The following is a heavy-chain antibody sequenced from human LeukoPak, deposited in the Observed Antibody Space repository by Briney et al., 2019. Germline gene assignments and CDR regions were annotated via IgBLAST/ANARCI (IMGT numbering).Heavy chain of an antibody. CDR1: GYTFTGYY. CDR2: INPNSGGT. V-gene: IGHV1-2*02. CDR3: ARGVAARPGSYYYGMDV. Sequence: GASVKVSCKASGYTFTGYYMHWVRQAPGQGLDWMGWINPNSGGTNYAQKFQGRVTMTRDTSISTAYMELSRLRSDDTAVYYCARGVAARPGSYYYGMDVWGQGTTVTVSS. D-gene: IGHD6-6*01. J-gene: IGHJ6*02.